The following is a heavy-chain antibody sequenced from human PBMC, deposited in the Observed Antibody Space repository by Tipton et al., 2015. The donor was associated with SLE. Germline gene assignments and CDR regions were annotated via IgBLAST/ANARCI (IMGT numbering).Heavy chain of an antibody. CDR2: INHSGST. CDR1: GGSFTDYY. Sequence: GLVKPSETLSLTCAVYGGSFTDYYWSWIRQPPGKGLEWIGEINHSGSTNYNPSLKSRVTISVDASKKQFSLKLISVTAADTAMYYCASLGVPAVGKRFDPWGQGTLVTVSS. V-gene: IGHV4-34*01. J-gene: IGHJ5*02. D-gene: IGHD2-2*01. CDR3: ASLGVPAVGKRFDP.